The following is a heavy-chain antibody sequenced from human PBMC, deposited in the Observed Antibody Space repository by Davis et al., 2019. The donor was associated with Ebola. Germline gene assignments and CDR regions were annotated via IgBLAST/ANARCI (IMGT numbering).Heavy chain of an antibody. CDR1: GFTFSDYY. J-gene: IGHJ4*02. V-gene: IGHV3-11*01. D-gene: IGHD1-1*01. CDR3: ARDTWNTARDF. CDR2: ISSDGRTI. Sequence: GGSLRLSCVASGFTFSDYYMSWIRQAPGKGLEWVSYISSDGRTIFYADSVKGRFTISRDNAKNSLYLQMDSLRVDDTAVYYCARDTWNTARDFWGQGTLVTVSS.